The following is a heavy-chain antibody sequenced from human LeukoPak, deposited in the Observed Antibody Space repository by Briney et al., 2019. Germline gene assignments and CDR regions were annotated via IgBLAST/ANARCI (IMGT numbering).Heavy chain of an antibody. CDR2: IYSGGST. Sequence: GGSLRLSCAASGFTVSSTHMNWVRQAPGKGLEWVSLIYSGGSTYYADSVKGRFTTSRDKSKNTVYLQMNNLRAEDTAVYYCARVSITIFGVGPWGQGTLVTVSS. CDR3: ARVSITIFGVGP. V-gene: IGHV3-66*01. CDR1: GFTVSSTH. J-gene: IGHJ5*02. D-gene: IGHD3-3*01.